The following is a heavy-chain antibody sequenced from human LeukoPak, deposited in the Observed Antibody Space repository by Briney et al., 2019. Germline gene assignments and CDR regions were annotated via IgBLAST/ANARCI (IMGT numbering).Heavy chain of an antibody. Sequence: AGGSLRLSCAASGFTVSSNYMSWVRQAPGKGLEWISAIGSGGDRTYYADSVKGRFTISRDISKNTLYLQMSSLRAEDTAIYYCAKNWRGESYQVDYWGQGTLVTVSS. D-gene: IGHD1-26*01. V-gene: IGHV3-23*01. J-gene: IGHJ4*02. CDR3: AKNWRGESYQVDY. CDR1: GFTVSSNY. CDR2: IGSGGDRT.